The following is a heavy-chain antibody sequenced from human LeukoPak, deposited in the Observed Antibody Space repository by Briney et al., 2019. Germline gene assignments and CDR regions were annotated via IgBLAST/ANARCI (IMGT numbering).Heavy chain of an antibody. J-gene: IGHJ4*02. CDR1: ESTFNTYA. V-gene: IGHV3-48*03. Sequence: SGGSLRLSCAASESTFNTYAMNWVRQAPGKGLEWVSYISTGGNTIYYADSVKGRFTISRDNAQNSLYLQMNSLRAEDTAIYYCASLSSSFLDYWGQGTLVTVSS. D-gene: IGHD6-13*01. CDR2: ISTGGNTI. CDR3: ASLSSSFLDY.